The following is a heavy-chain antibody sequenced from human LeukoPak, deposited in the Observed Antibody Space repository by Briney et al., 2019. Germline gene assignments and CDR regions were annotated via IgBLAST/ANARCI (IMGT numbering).Heavy chain of an antibody. J-gene: IGHJ6*02. V-gene: IGHV3-23*01. Sequence: QAGGSLRLSCAASGFTFSDHAMSWVRQAPAKGLEWVSSINGNGGGSYYIDSVKGRFTVSRDNSENTLYLQMNSLRAEDTVVYYCARATGDTPYYYYGMDVWGQGTTVTVSS. CDR3: ARATGDTPYYYYGMDV. CDR1: GFTFSDHA. CDR2: INGNGGGS. D-gene: IGHD4-17*01.